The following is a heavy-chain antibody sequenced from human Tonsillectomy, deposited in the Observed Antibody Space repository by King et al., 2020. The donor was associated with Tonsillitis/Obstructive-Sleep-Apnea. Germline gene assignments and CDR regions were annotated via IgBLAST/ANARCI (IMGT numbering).Heavy chain of an antibody. D-gene: IGHD6-19*01. CDR2: ISYDGSNK. CDR3: ARSIQGWHYFDY. CDR1: GFKFSSYA. Sequence: VQLVESGGGVVQPGRSLRLSCAASGFKFSSYAMHWVRQAPGKGLEWVAFISYDGSNKYYADSVKGRFTISRDNSKNTLFLQMNSLIVEDTAVYYCARSIQGWHYFDYWGQGTLVTVSS. J-gene: IGHJ4*02. V-gene: IGHV3-30*04.